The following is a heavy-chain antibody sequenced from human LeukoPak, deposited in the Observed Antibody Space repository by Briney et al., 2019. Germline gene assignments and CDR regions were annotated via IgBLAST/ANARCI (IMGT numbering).Heavy chain of an antibody. J-gene: IGHJ4*02. CDR2: IHSSGST. CDR3: ARDRPGGSSLDY. V-gene: IGHV4-59*01. CDR1: GGSISGDY. Sequence: PSETLSLTCTVSGGSISGDYLSWIRQSPGKGLEWIAYIHSSGSTSYNPSLKSRVTISVDTSKNEFSLKLTSVNAADTAVYYCARDRPGGSSLDYWGQGILVTVSS. D-gene: IGHD6-13*01.